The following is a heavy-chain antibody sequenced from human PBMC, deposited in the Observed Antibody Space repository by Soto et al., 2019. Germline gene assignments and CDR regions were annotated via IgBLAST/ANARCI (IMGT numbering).Heavy chain of an antibody. D-gene: IGHD1-1*01. CDR3: ARGGGVGLDGSAAFDI. CDR2: INPANGVA. Sequence: QVHLVQSGAEVKKPGASMKVSCTASGYTLTSHHVHWVRQAPGRRLEWMGSINPANGVAQYTARFQGRVIMTRDTSTSTVYMELMGLTSEDTAIFYCARGGGVGLDGSAAFDIWGQGTMVTVSS. J-gene: IGHJ3*02. CDR1: GYTLTSHH. V-gene: IGHV1-46*01.